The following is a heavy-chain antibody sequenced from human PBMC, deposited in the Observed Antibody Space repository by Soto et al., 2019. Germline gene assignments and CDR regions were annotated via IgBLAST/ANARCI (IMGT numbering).Heavy chain of an antibody. D-gene: IGHD3-22*01. Sequence: QVQLVQSGAEVKKPGSSVKVSCKASGGTFSSYAISWVRQAPGQGLEWMGGIIPIFGTANYAQKFQDRVTITADESTSTSYMELSSLRSEDTAVYYCARSYDSSGYYEGYWYFDLWGRGTLVTVSS. J-gene: IGHJ2*01. CDR3: ARSYDSSGYYEGYWYFDL. CDR2: IIPIFGTA. V-gene: IGHV1-69*12. CDR1: GGTFSSYA.